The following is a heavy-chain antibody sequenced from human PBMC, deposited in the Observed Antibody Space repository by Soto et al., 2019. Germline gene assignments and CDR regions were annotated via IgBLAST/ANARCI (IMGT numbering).Heavy chain of an antibody. D-gene: IGHD1-1*01. CDR1: GFSFSDYG. J-gene: IGHJ4*02. CDR3: ARQSLGNIRLRGFDY. CDR2: IWYDGSEK. Sequence: QVQLMESGGGVVQPGRSLRLSCAASGFSFSDYGMHWVRQAPGKGLEWVAVIWYDGSEKYYADSVKGRFTISRDNSKNTLYLQMNSLRVEDTALYYCARQSLGNIRLRGFDYWGQGALVTVSS. V-gene: IGHV3-33*01.